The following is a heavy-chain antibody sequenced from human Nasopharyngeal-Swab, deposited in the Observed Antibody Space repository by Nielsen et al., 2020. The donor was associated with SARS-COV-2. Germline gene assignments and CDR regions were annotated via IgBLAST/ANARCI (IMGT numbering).Heavy chain of an antibody. V-gene: IGHV3-53*01. J-gene: IGHJ6*02. CDR1: GFTVSSNY. Sequence: GGSLRLSCAASGFTVSSNYMSWVRQAPGKGLGWVSVIYSGGSTYYADSVKGRLTISRDNSKNTLYLQMNSLRAEDTAVYYCARDLTAAGGYQYYGMDVWGQGTTVTVSS. D-gene: IGHD6-13*01. CDR2: IYSGGST. CDR3: ARDLTAAGGYQYYGMDV.